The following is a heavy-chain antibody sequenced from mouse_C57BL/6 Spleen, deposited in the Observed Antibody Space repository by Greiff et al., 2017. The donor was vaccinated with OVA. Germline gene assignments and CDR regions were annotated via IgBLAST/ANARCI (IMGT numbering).Heavy chain of an antibody. D-gene: IGHD2-1*01. CDR3: ARGESYGNHEGFDY. Sequence: QVQLQQSGAELVRPGTSVKMSCKASGYTFTNYWIGWEKQRPGHGLEWIGDIYPGGGYTNYNEKFKGKATLTADKSSSTAYMQFSSLTSDDSAIYYCARGESYGNHEGFDYWGQGTTLTVSS. V-gene: IGHV1-63*01. J-gene: IGHJ2*01. CDR1: GYTFTNYW. CDR2: IYPGGGYT.